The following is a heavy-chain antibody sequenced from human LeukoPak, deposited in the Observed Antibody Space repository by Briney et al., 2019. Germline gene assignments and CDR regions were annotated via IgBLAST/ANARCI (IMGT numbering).Heavy chain of an antibody. CDR3: AVGGSSGWPHFDY. CDR1: GFTFDDYA. D-gene: IGHD6-19*01. J-gene: IGHJ4*02. Sequence: PGGSLRLSCAASGFTFDDYAMHWVRQAPGKGLEWVSGISWNSGSIGYADSVKGRFTLSRDNAKNSLYLQMNSLRAEDMALYYCAVGGSSGWPHFDYWGQGTLVTVSS. CDR2: ISWNSGSI. V-gene: IGHV3-9*03.